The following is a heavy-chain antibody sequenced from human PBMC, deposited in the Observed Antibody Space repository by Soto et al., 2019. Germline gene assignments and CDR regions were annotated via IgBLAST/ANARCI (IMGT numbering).Heavy chain of an antibody. CDR2: ISNSGST. CDR1: GGSISSSSYF. D-gene: IGHD6-19*01. V-gene: IGHV4-39*01. CDR3: ARPILTGWYNWYFDR. J-gene: IGHJ2*01. Sequence: QLQLQESGPGLVKPSETLSLTCSVSGGSISSSSYFWGWIRQPPAKGLEWIGSISNSGSTYYNSSLKSRVTISVDTSKNEFSLTLNSVTAADTAVYYCARPILTGWYNWYFDRWGRGTLVTVSS.